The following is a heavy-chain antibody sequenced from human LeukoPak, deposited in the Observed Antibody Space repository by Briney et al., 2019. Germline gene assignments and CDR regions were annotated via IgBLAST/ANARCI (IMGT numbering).Heavy chain of an antibody. CDR1: GFTFSSYG. V-gene: IGHV3-30*02. CDR3: AKDLPGYPYYMDV. D-gene: IGHD6-13*01. CDR2: IWYGGSNK. J-gene: IGHJ6*03. Sequence: PGGSLRLSCAASGFTFSSYGMHWVRQAPGKGLEWVAVIWYGGSNKYYADSVKGRFTISRDNSKNTLYLQMNSLRAEDTAVYYCAKDLPGYPYYMDVWGKGTTVTVSS.